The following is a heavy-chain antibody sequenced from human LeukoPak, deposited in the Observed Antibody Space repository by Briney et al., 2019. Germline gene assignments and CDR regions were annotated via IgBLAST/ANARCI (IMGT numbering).Heavy chain of an antibody. CDR2: INHSGST. CDR3: ARGQWLVPLY. J-gene: IGHJ4*02. D-gene: IGHD6-19*01. V-gene: IGHV4-34*01. Sequence: SETLSLTCAVSGGSVNSGSYYWSWIRQPPGKGLEWIGEINHSGSTNYNPSLKSRVTISVDTSKNQFSLKLSSVTAADTAVYYCARGQWLVPLYWGQGTLVTVSS. CDR1: GGSVNSGSYY.